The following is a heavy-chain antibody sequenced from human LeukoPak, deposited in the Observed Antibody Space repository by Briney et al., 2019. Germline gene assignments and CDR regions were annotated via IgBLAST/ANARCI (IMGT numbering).Heavy chain of an antibody. J-gene: IGHJ4*02. V-gene: IGHV4-39*07. Sequence: PSETLSLTCTVSGGSISSNSYYWGWIRQSPGKGLEWIGSIYYSGSTYYNPSLKSRVTISVDTSKNQFSLKLSSVTAADTAVYYCARAAFYGDRAWDFDYWGQGTLVTVSS. CDR1: GGSISSNSYY. D-gene: IGHD4-17*01. CDR2: IYYSGST. CDR3: ARAAFYGDRAWDFDY.